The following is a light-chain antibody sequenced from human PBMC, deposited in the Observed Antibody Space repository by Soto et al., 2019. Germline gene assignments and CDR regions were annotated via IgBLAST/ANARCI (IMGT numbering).Light chain of an antibody. CDR2: ATS. J-gene: IGKJ4*01. Sequence: IQMTQSPSSLSASVGYRVTITCWASQHINNFLAWFQQKPGKAPKSLIYATSILQSGVPSRLSGSGTGTDFTLTISGLKNEDFATYDCQHYISFTLTFGGGTKVDIK. CDR3: QHYISFTLT. V-gene: IGKV1-16*01. CDR1: QHINNF.